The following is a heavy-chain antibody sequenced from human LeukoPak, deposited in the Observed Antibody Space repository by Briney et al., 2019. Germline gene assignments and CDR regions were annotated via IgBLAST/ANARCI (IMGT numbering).Heavy chain of an antibody. Sequence: GGSLRLSCAASGFTFSNYAMSWVRQAPGKGLELVGFIRRRASGGTTEYAASVKGRFTISRDDSKSIAYLEMNSLKTEDTAVYYCNRDSLGIRTFDIWGQGTMVTVSS. J-gene: IGHJ3*02. V-gene: IGHV3-49*04. D-gene: IGHD7-27*01. CDR1: GFTFSNYA. CDR3: NRDSLGIRTFDI. CDR2: IRRRASGGTT.